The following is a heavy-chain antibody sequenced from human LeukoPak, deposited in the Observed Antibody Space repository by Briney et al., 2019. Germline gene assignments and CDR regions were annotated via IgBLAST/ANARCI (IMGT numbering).Heavy chain of an antibody. CDR1: GGTFSSYA. CDR3: ARDRGITMVRGWDYFDY. CDR2: IIPIFGTA. J-gene: IGHJ4*02. D-gene: IGHD3-10*01. V-gene: IGHV1-69*13. Sequence: SVKVSCKASGGTFSSYAISWVRQAPGQGLEWMGGIIPIFGTANYAQKFQGRVTITADESTSTAYMELSSLRSEDTAVYYCARDRGITMVRGWDYFDYWGQGTLVTVSS.